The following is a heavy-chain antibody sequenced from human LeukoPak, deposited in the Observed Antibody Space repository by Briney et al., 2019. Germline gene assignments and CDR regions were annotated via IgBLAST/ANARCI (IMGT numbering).Heavy chain of an antibody. CDR2: IRSRTNTYTT. V-gene: IGHV3-73*01. Sequence: GGSLRLSCAASGFTFSGSAVHWVRQASGKGLEWVGRIRSRTNTYTTTYAASVKGRFTISRDDSKNTAYLQMNSLRTEDTAVYYCAAPGGWELHYWGQGTLVTVSS. CDR1: GFTFSGSA. CDR3: AAPGGWELHY. J-gene: IGHJ4*02. D-gene: IGHD1-26*01.